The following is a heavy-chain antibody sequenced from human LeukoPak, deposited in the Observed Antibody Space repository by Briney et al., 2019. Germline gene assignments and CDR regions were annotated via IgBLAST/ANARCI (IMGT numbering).Heavy chain of an antibody. CDR1: GGSISSGGYY. V-gene: IGHV4-31*03. Sequence: PSETLSLTCTVSGGSISSGGYYRSWIRQHPGKGLEWIGYIYYSGSTYYNPSLKSRVTISVDTSKNQFSLKLSSVTAAGTAVYYCAREWGDYYDSSGTIDYWGQGTLVTVSS. D-gene: IGHD3-22*01. CDR2: IYYSGST. J-gene: IGHJ4*02. CDR3: AREWGDYYDSSGTIDY.